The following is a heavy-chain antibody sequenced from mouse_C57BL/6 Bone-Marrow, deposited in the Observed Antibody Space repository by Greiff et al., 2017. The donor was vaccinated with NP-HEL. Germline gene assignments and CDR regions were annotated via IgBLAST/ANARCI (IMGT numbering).Heavy chain of an antibody. CDR2: IDPSDSYT. CDR3: ARSPYYYGSHFAY. D-gene: IGHD1-1*01. CDR1: GYTFTSYW. V-gene: IGHV1-50*01. J-gene: IGHJ3*01. Sequence: QVQLKQPGAELVKPGASVKLSCKASGYTFTSYWMQWVKQRPGQGLEWIGEIDPSDSYTNYNQKFKGKATLTVDTSSSTAYMQLSSLTSEDSAVYYCARSPYYYGSHFAYWGQGTLVTVSA.